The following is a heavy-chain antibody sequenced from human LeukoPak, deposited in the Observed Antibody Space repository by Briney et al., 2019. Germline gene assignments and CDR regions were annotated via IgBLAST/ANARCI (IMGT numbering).Heavy chain of an antibody. V-gene: IGHV3-7*01. CDR3: ARSLVDCSSISCYNDRDDY. J-gene: IGHJ4*02. Sequence: GGSLRLSCAASGFTFSSYGMSWVRQAPGKGLEWVANIKQDGSEKYYVDSVKGRFTISRDNAKNSLYLQMNSLRAEDTAVYYCARSLVDCSSISCYNDRDDYWGQGTLVTVSS. CDR2: IKQDGSEK. CDR1: GFTFSSYG. D-gene: IGHD2-2*02.